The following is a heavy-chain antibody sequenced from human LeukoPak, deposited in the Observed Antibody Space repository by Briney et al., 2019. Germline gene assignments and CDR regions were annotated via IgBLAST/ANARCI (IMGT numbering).Heavy chain of an antibody. CDR2: INPDGSST. CDR1: GFIFSNYW. D-gene: IGHD1-1*01. V-gene: IGHV3-74*03. Sequence: GGSLRLSCAGSGFIFSNYWMHWVRQAPGKGLVWVARINPDGSSTAYADSVKGRFTLSRDNAENSLYLQMNSLRAEDTAVYYCARGEPTGMDYFDYWGQGTLVTVSS. J-gene: IGHJ4*02. CDR3: ARGEPTGMDYFDY.